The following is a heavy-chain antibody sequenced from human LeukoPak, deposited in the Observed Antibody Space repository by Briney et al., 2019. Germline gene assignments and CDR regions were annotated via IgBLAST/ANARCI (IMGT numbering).Heavy chain of an antibody. J-gene: IGHJ4*02. V-gene: IGHV3-53*01. CDR1: GFTVSSDY. D-gene: IGHD5-24*01. Sequence: SGGSLRLSCAASGFTVSSDYMSWVRQAQGKGLEWVSVIYGGGNIYYADSVKGRFTISRDNSKNTLYLQMNSLRAEDTAVYYCARGAGYSYPYYFDYWGQGTLVTVSS. CDR3: ARGAGYSYPYYFDY. CDR2: IYGGGNI.